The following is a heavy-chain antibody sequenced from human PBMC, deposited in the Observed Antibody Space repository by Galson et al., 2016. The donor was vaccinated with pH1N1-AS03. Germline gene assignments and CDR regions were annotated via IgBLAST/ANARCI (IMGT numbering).Heavy chain of an antibody. CDR3: ARVPYSYGMDV. V-gene: IGHV3-7*01. Sequence: SLRLSCAASGFTFSGYWMSWVRQAPGKGLEWVAHIKQDGSEKYYVDSVKGRFTISRDNAKTSLYMQTNSLRAEDTAVYYCARVPYSYGMDVWGQGTTVTVSS. CDR2: IKQDGSEK. D-gene: IGHD2-15*01. CDR1: GFTFSGYW. J-gene: IGHJ6*02.